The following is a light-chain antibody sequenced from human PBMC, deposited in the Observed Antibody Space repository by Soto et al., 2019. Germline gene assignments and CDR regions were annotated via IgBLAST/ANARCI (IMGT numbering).Light chain of an antibody. J-gene: IGKJ4*01. V-gene: IGKV3-20*01. CDR2: RAS. CDR1: QSVSSAF. CDR3: QQYESSPLT. Sequence: EIVLTQSPDTLSLSPGERATLSCRASQSVSSAFLACYQQKPGQAPRLLIYRASTRATGIPDRFTGSGSGTDCTLTISSLEPEDFAVYYCQQYESSPLTFGGGTKGDIK.